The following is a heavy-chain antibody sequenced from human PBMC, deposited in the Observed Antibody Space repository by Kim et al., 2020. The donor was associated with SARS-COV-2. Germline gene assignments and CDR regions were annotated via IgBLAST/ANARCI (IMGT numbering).Heavy chain of an antibody. CDR3: ARVKREDYDILTGYYYYYYYGIDV. Sequence: SETLSLTCAVYGGSFSGYYWSWIRQPPGKGLEWIGEINHSGSTNYNPSLKSRVTISVDTSRNQFSLKLSSVTAADTAVYYCARVKREDYDILTGYYYYYYYGIDVWGQGTTVTVSS. J-gene: IGHJ6*02. CDR2: INHSGST. CDR1: GGSFSGYY. V-gene: IGHV4-34*01. D-gene: IGHD3-9*01.